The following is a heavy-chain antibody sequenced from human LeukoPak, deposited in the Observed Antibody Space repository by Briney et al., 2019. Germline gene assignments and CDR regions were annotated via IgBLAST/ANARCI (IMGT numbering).Heavy chain of an antibody. CDR3: ARTRYYYNSRSYGAPYYFDY. V-gene: IGHV4-38-2*02. J-gene: IGHJ4*02. D-gene: IGHD3-10*01. Sequence: SETLSLTCTVSGYSINSGYYWGWIRQPPGKGLEWIGSISHSGSTYYNPSLKSRVTISVDTSKNQFSLKLSSVTAADTAVYYCARTRYYYNSRSYGAPYYFDYWGQGTLVTVSS. CDR2: ISHSGST. CDR1: GYSINSGYY.